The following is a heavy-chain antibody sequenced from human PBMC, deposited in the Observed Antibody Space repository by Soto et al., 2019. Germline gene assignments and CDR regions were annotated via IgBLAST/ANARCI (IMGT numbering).Heavy chain of an antibody. CDR3: ARGDYGGDSGAY. CDR1: GFTFSDYW. V-gene: IGHV3-7*03. Sequence: EVQLVQSGGGLVQPGGSLRLSCAASGFTFSDYWMTWVRQAPGKGLEWVANIKQDGSEQYYVDSVKDRFTISRDNAKNSLSLQMDSLRAEDTGVYYCARGDYGGDSGAYWGQGTLVTVSS. J-gene: IGHJ4*02. D-gene: IGHD4-17*01. CDR2: IKQDGSEQ.